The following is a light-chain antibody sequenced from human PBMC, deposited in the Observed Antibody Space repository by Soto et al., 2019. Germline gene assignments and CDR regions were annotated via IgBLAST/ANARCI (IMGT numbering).Light chain of an antibody. J-gene: IGLJ1*01. CDR3: SSYTSSNTLWV. Sequence: LTQPASVSGYPGQSVTISCTGTSSDVGGYNYVSWYQQYPGKAPKLMIYEVTNRPSGVSNRFSGSKSGNRASLTISGLQAEDEADYYCSSYTSSNTLWVFGTGTKVTVL. CDR2: EVT. V-gene: IGLV2-14*01. CDR1: SSDVGGYNY.